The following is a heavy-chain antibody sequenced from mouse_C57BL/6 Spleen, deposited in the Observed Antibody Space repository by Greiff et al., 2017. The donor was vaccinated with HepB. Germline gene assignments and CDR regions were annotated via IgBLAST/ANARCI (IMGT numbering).Heavy chain of an antibody. Sequence: QVQLKESGPELVKPGASVKISCKASGYAFSSSWMNWVKQRPGKGLEWIGRIYPGDGDTKYNGKFKGKATLTADKSSNTAYMQLSSLTSEDSAVYFCARSHLYYYGSSYGYFDYWGQGTTLTVSS. D-gene: IGHD1-1*01. V-gene: IGHV1-82*01. J-gene: IGHJ2*01. CDR2: IYPGDGDT. CDR1: GYAFSSSW. CDR3: ARSHLYYYGSSYGYFDY.